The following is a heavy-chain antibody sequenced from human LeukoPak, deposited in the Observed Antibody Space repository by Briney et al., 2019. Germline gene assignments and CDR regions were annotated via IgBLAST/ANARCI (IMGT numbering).Heavy chain of an antibody. J-gene: IGHJ4*02. V-gene: IGHV5-51*01. D-gene: IGHD3-10*01. CDR1: GYSFTSYW. CDR3: ARSITMVRGVTSYAFDY. CDR2: IYPGDSDT. Sequence: GESLKISCKGSGYSFTSYWIGWVRQMPWKGLEWMGIIYPGDSDTRYSPSFQGQVTISADKSISTAYLQWSSLKASDTAMYYCARSITMVRGVTSYAFDYWGQGTLVTVSS.